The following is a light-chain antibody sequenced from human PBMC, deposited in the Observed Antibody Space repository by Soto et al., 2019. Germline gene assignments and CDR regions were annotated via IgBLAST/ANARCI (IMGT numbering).Light chain of an antibody. J-gene: IGKJ2*01. CDR1: QSVSSSY. V-gene: IGKV3-20*01. CDR2: AAS. CDR3: QQDYSSPYT. Sequence: EIVLTQSPGTLSLSPGERATLSCRTSQSVSSSYLAWYQQKPGQAPRLLMYAASSRATGIPDRFSGSGSGTDFILTISRLEPEDFAVYYCQQDYSSPYTFGQGTELEI.